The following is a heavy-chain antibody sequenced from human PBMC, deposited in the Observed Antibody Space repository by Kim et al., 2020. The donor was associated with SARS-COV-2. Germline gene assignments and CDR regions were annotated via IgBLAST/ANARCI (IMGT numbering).Heavy chain of an antibody. V-gene: IGHV3-7*01. J-gene: IGHJ4*01. CDR2: IKEYGRDT. CDR1: GFAFSTSW. Sequence: GGSLRLSCVGSGFAFSTSWMTWVRQVPGKGLGWVANIKEYGRDTNYVDSVKGRFTISRDNAKSSVYLQMNSLRAEDTAVTYCARDPYDSSGYGAFDYLG. D-gene: IGHD3-22*01. CDR3: ARDPYDSSGYGAFDY.